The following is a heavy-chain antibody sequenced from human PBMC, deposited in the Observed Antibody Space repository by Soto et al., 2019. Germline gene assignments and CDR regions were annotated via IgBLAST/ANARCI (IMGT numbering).Heavy chain of an antibody. J-gene: IGHJ4*02. Sequence: SATVSYRASLYSLTRYGIRSVRPAPGQGLEWIGWIRAYNGNTNYAQKPQGRVTMTTDTSTSTAFMEIRSLRSDDTSVYSGARAPCLRGICFDDWGQGTLVTVSS. V-gene: IGHV1-18*01. CDR1: LYSLTRYG. D-gene: IGHD3-16*01. CDR2: IRAYNGNT. CDR3: ARAPCLRGICFDD.